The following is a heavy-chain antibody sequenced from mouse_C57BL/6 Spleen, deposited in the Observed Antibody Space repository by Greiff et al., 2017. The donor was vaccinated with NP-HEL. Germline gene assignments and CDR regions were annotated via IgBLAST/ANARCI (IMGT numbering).Heavy chain of an antibody. J-gene: IGHJ2*01. D-gene: IGHD1-1*01. Sequence: EVHLVESGGGLVQPGGSLKLSCAASGFTFSDYGMAWVRQAPRKGPEWVAFISNLAYSIYYADTVTGRFTISRENAKNTLYLEMSSLRSEDTAMYYCARHGDYFPFDYWGQGTTLTVSS. V-gene: IGHV5-15*01. CDR2: ISNLAYSI. CDR1: GFTFSDYG. CDR3: ARHGDYFPFDY.